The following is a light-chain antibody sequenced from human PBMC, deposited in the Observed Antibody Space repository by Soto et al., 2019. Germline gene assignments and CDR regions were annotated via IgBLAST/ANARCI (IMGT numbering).Light chain of an antibody. V-gene: IGLV2-14*01. CDR1: STDVGGYNY. CDR3: SSYTSRSTLV. J-gene: IGLJ2*01. Sequence: QSVLTQPASVSGSPGQSITISCTGTSTDVGGYNYVSWYQQHPGKAPKLMIYEVTNRPSGVSNRFSGSKSGNTASLTISGLQAEDEADYYCSSYTSRSTLVIVGGTKVTVL. CDR2: EVT.